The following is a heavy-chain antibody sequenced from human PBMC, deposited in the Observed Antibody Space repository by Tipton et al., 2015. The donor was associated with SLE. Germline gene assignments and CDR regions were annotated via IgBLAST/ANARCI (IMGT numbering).Heavy chain of an antibody. V-gene: IGHV4-39*07. CDR2: IYYRGST. J-gene: IGHJ4*02. CDR3: ARHKPLLSIAVAGPGY. CDR1: GGSLSSSSYY. Sequence: TLSLTCTVSGGSLSSSSYYWGWIRQPPGKGLEWIGRIYYRGSTYYNPSLKSRVTISVDTSKNQFSLQLSSVTAADTAVYYCARHKPLLSIAVAGPGYWGQGTLVTVAS. D-gene: IGHD6-19*01.